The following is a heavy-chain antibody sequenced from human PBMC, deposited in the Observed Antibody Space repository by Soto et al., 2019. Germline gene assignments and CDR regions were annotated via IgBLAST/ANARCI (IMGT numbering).Heavy chain of an antibody. CDR1: GGSFSGYY. J-gene: IGHJ5*01. CDR3: ARDNMVATSWFDS. CDR2: INHSGST. V-gene: IGHV4-34*01. Sequence: SETLSLTCAVYGGSFSGYYWSWIRQPPGKGLEWIGEINHSGSTNYNPSLKSRVTISVDTSKNQLSLKLSSVTAADTAVYYCARDNMVATSWFDSWGQGTLVTVS. D-gene: IGHD5-12*01.